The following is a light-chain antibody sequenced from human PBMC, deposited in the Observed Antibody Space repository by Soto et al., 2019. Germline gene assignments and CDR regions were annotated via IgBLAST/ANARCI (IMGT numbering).Light chain of an antibody. CDR1: QDIKSN. V-gene: IGKV1-33*01. CDR2: DAS. Sequence: DIQMTQSPSSLSASVGARVTITCQARQDIKSNMNWLQQKPGEAPQLLIYDASKLETGVPSRFSGSGSGTDFTFTITSLEPEDVATYFCQQYDYLPYTFGQGTKLEIK. J-gene: IGKJ2*01. CDR3: QQYDYLPYT.